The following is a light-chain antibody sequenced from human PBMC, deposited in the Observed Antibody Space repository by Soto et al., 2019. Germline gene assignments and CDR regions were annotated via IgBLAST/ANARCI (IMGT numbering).Light chain of an antibody. CDR3: SSGTNGAINVV. V-gene: IGLV2-14*01. CDR2: DVT. J-gene: IGLJ3*02. CDR1: TNDIGAYDY. Sequence: QSVLTQPASVSGSPGQSITLSCTGTTNDIGAYDYDSQYQQNTGTAPKLLISDVTDRAAGISHRFSGSKSGNTATLTISGLQAEDEAEYYCSSGTNGAINVVFGGGTKLTVL.